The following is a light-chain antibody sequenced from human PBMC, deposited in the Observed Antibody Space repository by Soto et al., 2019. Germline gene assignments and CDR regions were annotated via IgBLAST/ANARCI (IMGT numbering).Light chain of an antibody. J-gene: IGKJ1*01. Sequence: DIQMTQSPSSLSASVGDRVTITCRTSQSIRTYLNWYQQKPGKAPKFLIYAASTLQSGVPSRFSGSGSGTDFTLTISSLQPEDFATYYCQQTYSNPRTFGQGTRLEI. V-gene: IGKV1-39*01. CDR1: QSIRTY. CDR2: AAS. CDR3: QQTYSNPRT.